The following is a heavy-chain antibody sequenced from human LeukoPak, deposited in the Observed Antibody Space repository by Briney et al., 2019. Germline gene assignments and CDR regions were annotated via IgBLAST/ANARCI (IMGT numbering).Heavy chain of an antibody. Sequence: PSETLSLTCAVYGGSFSDYYWSWIRQPPGKGLEWIGEINHSGSTNYNPSLKSRVTISVDTSKNQFSLKLSSVTAADTAVYYCARANYYDSSGYSYWGQGTLVTVSS. J-gene: IGHJ4*02. CDR2: INHSGST. CDR1: GGSFSDYY. CDR3: ARANYYDSSGYSY. D-gene: IGHD3-22*01. V-gene: IGHV4-34*01.